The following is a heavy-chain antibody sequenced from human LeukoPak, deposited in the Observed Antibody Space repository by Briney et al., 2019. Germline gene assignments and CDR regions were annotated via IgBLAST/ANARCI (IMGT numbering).Heavy chain of an antibody. Sequence: SETLSLTCTVSGDSISSSTYYWGWIRQPPGKGLEWIGSIYYSGSTYYNPSLKSRVTISVDTSKNQFSLKLSSVTAADTAVYYCASDSGWSYYFYYYMDVWGKGITVTISS. D-gene: IGHD6-19*01. CDR3: ASDSGWSYYFYYYMDV. J-gene: IGHJ6*03. V-gene: IGHV4-39*01. CDR1: GDSISSSTYY. CDR2: IYYSGST.